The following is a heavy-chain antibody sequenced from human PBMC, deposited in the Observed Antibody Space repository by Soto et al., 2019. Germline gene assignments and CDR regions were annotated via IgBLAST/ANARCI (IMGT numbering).Heavy chain of an antibody. CDR1: GVSISSHDW. CDR2: SHQSGNT. CDR3: ATRDNSRFY. V-gene: IGHV4-4*02. Sequence: QVQLQESGPGLVKPSGTLSLTCAVSGVSISSHDWWTWVRQPPGKGLEWIGESHQSGNTNYNSSRESRVTISVDKSKNQFSLKLSSVTVAGTAVYYCATRDNSRFYWGQGTLVTVSS. J-gene: IGHJ4*02. D-gene: IGHD6-13*01.